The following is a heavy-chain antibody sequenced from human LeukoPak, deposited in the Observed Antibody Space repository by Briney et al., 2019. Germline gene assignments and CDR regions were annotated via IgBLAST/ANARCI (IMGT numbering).Heavy chain of an antibody. Sequence: GGSLRLSCAASGFTFSSYAMSWVRQAPGKGLEWVSAISGSGGSTYYADSVKGRFTISRDNSKNTLYLQMNSLRAEDTAVYYCAKVDGQSLYYDFSGEPNWFDPWGQGTLVTVSS. CDR2: ISGSGGST. CDR3: AKVDGQSLYYDFSGEPNWFDP. D-gene: IGHD3-3*01. V-gene: IGHV3-23*01. CDR1: GFTFSSYA. J-gene: IGHJ5*02.